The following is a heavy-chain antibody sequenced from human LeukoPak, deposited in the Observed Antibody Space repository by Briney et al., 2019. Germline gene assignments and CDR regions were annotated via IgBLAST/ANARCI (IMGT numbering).Heavy chain of an antibody. CDR3: ARDLSGSWTFDY. Sequence: QTGGSLRLSCAASGFTFISYNMHWVRQAPGKGLEWVALISDDGSSKYYADSVKGRFTISRDNSKNTLYLQMNSLRVEDTAVYYCARDLSGSWTFDYWGQGTLVTASS. J-gene: IGHJ4*02. V-gene: IGHV3-30-3*01. CDR1: GFTFISYN. D-gene: IGHD1-26*01. CDR2: ISDDGSSK.